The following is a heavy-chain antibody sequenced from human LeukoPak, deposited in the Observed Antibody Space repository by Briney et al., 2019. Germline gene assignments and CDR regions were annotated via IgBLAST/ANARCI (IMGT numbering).Heavy chain of an antibody. CDR3: ARDARKWELLPNYFDY. CDR2: ISAYNCNT. D-gene: IGHD1-26*01. J-gene: IGHJ4*02. V-gene: IGHV1-18*01. Sequence: ASVKVSCKASGYTFTSYGISWVRQAPGQGLEWMGWISAYNCNTNYAQKLQCRVTMTTDTSTSTAYMELRSLRSDDTAVYYCARDARKWELLPNYFDYWGQGTLVTVSS. CDR1: GYTFTSYG.